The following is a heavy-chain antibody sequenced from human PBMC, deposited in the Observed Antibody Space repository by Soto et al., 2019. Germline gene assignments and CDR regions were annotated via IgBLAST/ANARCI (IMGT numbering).Heavy chain of an antibody. CDR1: GYTFTDYG. Sequence: QVHLVQSGAEVEKPGASVKVSCKASGYTFTDYGISWVRQAPGQGLQWMGWITAFSGNTKYAQQFQGRGTMTTDTSTSTAYMELRSLESDDTAVYYCARISQSDFWSGYYYFFDYWGQGTLVTVSS. CDR2: ITAFSGNT. V-gene: IGHV1-18*01. CDR3: ARISQSDFWSGYYYFFDY. D-gene: IGHD3-3*01. J-gene: IGHJ4*02.